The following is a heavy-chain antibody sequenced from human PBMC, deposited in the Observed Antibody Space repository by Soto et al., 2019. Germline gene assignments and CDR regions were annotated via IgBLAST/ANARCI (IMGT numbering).Heavy chain of an antibody. CDR3: ARIYKTDILTGYPFDY. V-gene: IGHV2-26*01. D-gene: IGHD3-9*01. CDR1: GFSLSNARMG. CDR2: IFSNDEK. J-gene: IGHJ4*02. Sequence: QVTLKESGPVLVKPTETLTLTCTVSGFSLSNARMGVSWIRQPPGKALEWLAHIFSNDEKSYSTSLKSRLTISKDTSKSQVVLTMTNMNPVDTATYYCARIYKTDILTGYPFDYWGQGTLVTVSS.